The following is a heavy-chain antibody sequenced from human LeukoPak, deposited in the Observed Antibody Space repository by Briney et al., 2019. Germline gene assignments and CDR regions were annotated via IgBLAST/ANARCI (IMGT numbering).Heavy chain of an antibody. D-gene: IGHD3-3*01. J-gene: IGHJ3*02. CDR3: ARRTGYYDFWSGYPPLHDAFDI. CDR1: GGSISSSSYY. V-gene: IGHV4-39*01. Sequence: PSETLSLTCTVSGGSISSSSYYWGWIRQPPGKGLEWIGSIYYSGSTYYNPSLKSRVTISVDTSKNQFSLKLSSVTAADTAVYYCARRTGYYDFWSGYPPLHDAFDIWGQGTMVTVSS. CDR2: IYYSGST.